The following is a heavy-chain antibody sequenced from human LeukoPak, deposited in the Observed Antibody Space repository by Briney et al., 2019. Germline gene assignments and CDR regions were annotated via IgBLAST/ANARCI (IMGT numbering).Heavy chain of an antibody. J-gene: IGHJ4*02. D-gene: IGHD1-26*01. CDR2: ISSSSSYI. CDR3: ATRDPEIVGASGY. V-gene: IGHV3-21*01. CDR1: GFTFSSYS. Sequence: GGSLRLSCAASGFTFSSYSMNWVRQAPGEGLEWVSSISSSSSYIYYADSVKGRFTISRDNAKNSLYLQMNSLRAEDTAVYYCATRDPEIVGASGYWGQGTLVTVSS.